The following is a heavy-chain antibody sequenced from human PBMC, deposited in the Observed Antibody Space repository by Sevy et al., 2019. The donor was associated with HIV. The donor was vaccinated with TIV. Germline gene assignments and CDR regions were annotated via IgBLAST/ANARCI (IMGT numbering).Heavy chain of an antibody. CDR1: GFTVSSNY. CDR2: IYSGGST. V-gene: IGHV3-53*01. CDR3: ARGSNVWQFDY. J-gene: IGHJ4*02. Sequence: GGSLRLSCAASGFTVSSNYMSWARQAPGKGLEWVSVIYSGGSTYYADSVKGRFTISRDNSKNTLYLQMNSLRAEDTAVYYCARGSNVWQFDYWGQGTLVTVSS. D-gene: IGHD4-4*01.